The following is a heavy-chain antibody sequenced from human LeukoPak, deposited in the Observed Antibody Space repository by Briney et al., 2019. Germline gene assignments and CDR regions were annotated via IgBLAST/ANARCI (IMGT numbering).Heavy chain of an antibody. D-gene: IGHD1-26*01. CDR3: ASTGGRYSGSQTGYYYYYYMDV. Sequence: GASVKVSCKASGYTFTGYYMHWVRPAPGQGLEWMGWINPKSGGTNYAQKFQGRVTMTRDTSISTAYMELSRLRSDDTTVYYCASTGGRYSGSQTGYYYYYYMDVWGKGTTVTVSS. CDR2: INPKSGGT. CDR1: GYTFTGYY. V-gene: IGHV1-2*02. J-gene: IGHJ6*03.